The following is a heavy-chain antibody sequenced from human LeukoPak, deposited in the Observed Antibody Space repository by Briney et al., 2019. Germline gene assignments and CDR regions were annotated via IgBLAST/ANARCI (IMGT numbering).Heavy chain of an antibody. CDR3: AKEPYDYGDYDWFDP. D-gene: IGHD4-17*01. V-gene: IGHV3-23*01. J-gene: IGHJ5*02. CDR1: VFTFSSYA. Sequence: PGGSLRLSCAASVFTFSSYAMSCVRQALGTGLEWVSDISGSGGSTYYADTVKGRFTISRDNSKNTLYLQMNSLRAEDTAVYYCAKEPYDYGDYDWFDPWGQGTLVTVSS. CDR2: ISGSGGST.